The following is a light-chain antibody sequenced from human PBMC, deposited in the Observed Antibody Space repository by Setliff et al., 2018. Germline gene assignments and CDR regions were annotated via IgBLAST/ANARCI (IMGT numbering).Light chain of an antibody. V-gene: IGLV2-14*01. CDR2: DVS. CDR1: ASDVGAYNY. Sequence: QSVLTQPASVSGSPGQSITISCTGTASDVGAYNYVSWYQQHPDKAPKLMIYDVSIRPAGVSNRFSGSKSGNTASLTISGLQAEDEADYYCSSYASSNTPLIFGGGTKVTVL. J-gene: IGLJ2*01. CDR3: SSYASSNTPLI.